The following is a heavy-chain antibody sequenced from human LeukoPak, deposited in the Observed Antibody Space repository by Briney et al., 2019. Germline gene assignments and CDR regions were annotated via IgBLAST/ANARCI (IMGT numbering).Heavy chain of an antibody. CDR3: ARSGYSYGADALDI. CDR2: IKQDGSEK. J-gene: IGHJ3*02. Sequence: GGSLRLSCAASGSTFSGYSMNWVRQAPGKWLERVANIKQDGSEKYYVDSVKGRFTISRDNAKNQFSLKLSSVTAADTAVYYCARSGYSYGADALDIWGQGTMVTVSS. CDR1: GSTFSGYS. V-gene: IGHV3-7*03. D-gene: IGHD5-18*01.